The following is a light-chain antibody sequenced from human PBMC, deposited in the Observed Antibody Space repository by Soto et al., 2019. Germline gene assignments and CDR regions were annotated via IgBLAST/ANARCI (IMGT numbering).Light chain of an antibody. J-gene: IGKJ1*01. V-gene: IGKV3-15*01. CDR2: GTS. CDR1: QSLRSN. Sequence: EIVMTQSPATLSVSPGERATLSCRASQSLRSNLAWYQHKPGQAPRLLIYGTSTRATGIPATFSGGGSGTEFTLTISSLQSEDFAVYYSQQYDDWPWTFGRGTKV. CDR3: QQYDDWPWT.